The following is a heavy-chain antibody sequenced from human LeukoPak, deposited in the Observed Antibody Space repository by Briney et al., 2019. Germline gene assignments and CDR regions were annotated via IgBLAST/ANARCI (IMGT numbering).Heavy chain of an antibody. Sequence: GGSLRLSCAASGFIFSNYAMSWVRQAPGKGLEWVSAIDSTGAYTWYADSVKGRFTISKDSSKTILYLQMNSLRAEDTAVYYCAKDGPHYDFWSGYQDAFDIWGQGTMVTVSS. V-gene: IGHV3-23*01. J-gene: IGHJ3*02. D-gene: IGHD3-3*01. CDR3: AKDGPHYDFWSGYQDAFDI. CDR2: IDSTGAYT. CDR1: GFIFSNYA.